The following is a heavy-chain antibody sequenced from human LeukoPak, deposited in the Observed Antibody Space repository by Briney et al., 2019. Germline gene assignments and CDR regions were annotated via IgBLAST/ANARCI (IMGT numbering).Heavy chain of an antibody. CDR2: IYSGGST. CDR1: GFTVSSNY. V-gene: IGHV3-53*01. J-gene: IGHJ5*02. Sequence: GGSLRLSCAASGFTVSSNYMSWVRQAPGKGLEWVSVIYSGGSTYYADSVKGRFTISRGNSKNTLYLQMNSLRAEDTAVYYCARRGSTRSYGYWFDPWGQGTLVTVSS. CDR3: ARRGSTRSYGYWFDP. D-gene: IGHD1-26*01.